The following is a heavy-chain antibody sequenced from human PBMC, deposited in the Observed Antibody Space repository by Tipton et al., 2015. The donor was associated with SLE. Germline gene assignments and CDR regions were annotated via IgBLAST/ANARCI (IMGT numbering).Heavy chain of an antibody. CDR2: ISYDENNK. J-gene: IGHJ4*02. CDR1: GFAFRSFA. CDR3: GREAGGSEFWSDCDY. D-gene: IGHD3-3*01. V-gene: IGHV3-30*04. Sequence: SLRLSCSASGFAFRSFAMHWVRQAPGKGLEWVAVISYDENNKYYTDSVKGRFTISRDNSKNTLFLQMNSLRMEDTAMYFCGREAGGSEFWSDCDYWGQGALVTVSS.